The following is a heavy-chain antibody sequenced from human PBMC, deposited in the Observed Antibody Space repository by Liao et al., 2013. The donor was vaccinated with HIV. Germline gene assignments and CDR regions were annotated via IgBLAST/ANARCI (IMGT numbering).Heavy chain of an antibody. Sequence: QVQLQQWGAGLLKPSDTLSLTCAVYGGSFSDHSWSWVRQAPGQGLEWIGEVNHSGAFTYNPSLKSRLTISIDTSKNQFSLRLNSAIAADTAVYYCARKSPYAYGLFQFFMDVWGKGPGHRLL. CDR1: GGSFSDHS. D-gene: IGHD3-16*01. CDR2: VNHSGAF. V-gene: IGHV4-34*02. CDR3: ARKSPYAYGLFQFFMDV. J-gene: IGHJ6*01.